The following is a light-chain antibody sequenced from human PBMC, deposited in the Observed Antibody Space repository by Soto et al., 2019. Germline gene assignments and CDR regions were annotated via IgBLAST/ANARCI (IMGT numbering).Light chain of an antibody. J-gene: IGLJ3*02. V-gene: IGLV2-14*01. CDR3: NSYTSSSARV. CDR1: SSDVGGYNF. CDR2: EVS. Sequence: HSALTQPASVSGSPGQSITISCTGTSSDVGGYNFVSWYQQHPGKAPKLIIYEVSHRPSGVSNRFSGSKSGNTASLTISGLQAEDEADYYCNSYTSSSARVFGGGTKLTGL.